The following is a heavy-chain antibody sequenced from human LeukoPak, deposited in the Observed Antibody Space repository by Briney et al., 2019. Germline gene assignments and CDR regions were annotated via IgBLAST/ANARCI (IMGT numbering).Heavy chain of an antibody. Sequence: GVSVKVSCKASGYTFTGYYMHWVRQAPGQGLEWMGRINPNSGGTNYAQKFQGRVTMTRDTSISTAYMEQSRLRSDDTAVYYCARDLGYCGGDCYFSRSFDLWGRGTLVTVSS. J-gene: IGHJ2*01. CDR1: GYTFTGYY. D-gene: IGHD2-21*02. V-gene: IGHV1-2*06. CDR3: ARDLGYCGGDCYFSRSFDL. CDR2: INPNSGGT.